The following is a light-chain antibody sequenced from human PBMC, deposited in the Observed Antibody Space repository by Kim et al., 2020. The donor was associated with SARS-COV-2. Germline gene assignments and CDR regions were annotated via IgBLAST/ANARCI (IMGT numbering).Light chain of an antibody. Sequence: LTPGGRATLSCRASQSVSSSFLAWYQQKPGQAPRLLIYGASSRATGIPDRFSGSGSGTDFTLTISRLEPEDFAVYYCQQYGSSPYTFGQGTKLE. V-gene: IGKV3-20*01. CDR1: QSVSSSF. CDR2: GAS. CDR3: QQYGSSPYT. J-gene: IGKJ2*01.